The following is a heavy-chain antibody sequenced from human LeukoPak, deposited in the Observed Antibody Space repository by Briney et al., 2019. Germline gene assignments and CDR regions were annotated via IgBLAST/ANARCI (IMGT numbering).Heavy chain of an antibody. CDR3: AKGSGVVVVAATVDY. V-gene: IGHV3-33*06. D-gene: IGHD2-15*01. CDR2: IWYDGSNK. CDR1: GFTFSSYG. J-gene: IGHJ4*02. Sequence: GGSLRLSCAASGFTFSSYGMHWVRQAPGKGLEWVAVIWYDGSNKYYADSVKGRFTISRDNSKNTLYLQMNSLRAEDTAVYYCAKGSGVVVVAATVDYWGQGTLVTVSS.